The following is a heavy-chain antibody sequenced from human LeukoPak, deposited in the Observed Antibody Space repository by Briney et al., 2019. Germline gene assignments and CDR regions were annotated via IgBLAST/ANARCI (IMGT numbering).Heavy chain of an antibody. CDR1: GFTFSSYA. CDR3: ATCSSTSCYTGNLDY. CDR2: ISGSGGST. J-gene: IGHJ4*02. V-gene: IGHV3-23*01. Sequence: GGSLRLSCAASGFTFSSYAMSRVRQAPGKGLEWVSAISGSGGSTYYADSVKGRFTISRDNSKNTLYLQMNSLRAEDTAVYYCATCSSTSCYTGNLDYWGQGTLVTVSS. D-gene: IGHD2-2*02.